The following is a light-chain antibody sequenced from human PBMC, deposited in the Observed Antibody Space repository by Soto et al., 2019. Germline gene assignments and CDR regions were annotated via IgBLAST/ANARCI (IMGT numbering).Light chain of an antibody. J-gene: IGKJ1*01. CDR1: ESVSSN. CDR3: QQYHDWPPWT. CDR2: DAS. V-gene: IGKV3-15*01. Sequence: VMTQSPATLSVSPGERATLSCRASESVSSNLAWYQQRPGQAPRLLIYDASTRATDIPDRFSGSGSGAEFTLTISSLKSEDFAVYYCQQYHDWPPWTFGQGTKVDIK.